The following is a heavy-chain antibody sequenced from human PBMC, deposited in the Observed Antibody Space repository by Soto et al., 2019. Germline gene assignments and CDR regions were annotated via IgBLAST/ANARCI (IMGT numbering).Heavy chain of an antibody. V-gene: IGHV1-69*13. Sequence: ASVKVSCKASGGTFSSYAISWVRQAPGQGLEWMGGIIPIFGTANYAQKFQGRVTITADESTSTAYMELSSLRSEDTAVYYCAGVVVTAMGFDYWGQGTPVTVSS. CDR2: IIPIFGTA. CDR1: GGTFSSYA. CDR3: AGVVVTAMGFDY. J-gene: IGHJ4*02. D-gene: IGHD2-21*02.